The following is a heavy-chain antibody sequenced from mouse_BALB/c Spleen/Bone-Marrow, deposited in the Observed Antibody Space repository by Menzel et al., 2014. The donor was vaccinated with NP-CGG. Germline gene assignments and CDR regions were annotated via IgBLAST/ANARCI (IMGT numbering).Heavy chain of an antibody. CDR2: IDPANGNT. CDR3: ARWLLPYGLDY. Sequence: VQLKESGAELVKPGASVKLSCTASGFNIKDTYMHWVKQRPEQGLEWIGRIDPANGNTKYDPKFQGKATITADTSSNTACLQLSSLTSEDTAVYYCARWLLPYGLDYWGQGTSVTVSS. CDR1: GFNIKDTY. D-gene: IGHD2-3*01. V-gene: IGHV14-3*02. J-gene: IGHJ4*01.